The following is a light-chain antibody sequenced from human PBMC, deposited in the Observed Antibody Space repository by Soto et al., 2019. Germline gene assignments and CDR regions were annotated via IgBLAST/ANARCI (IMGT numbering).Light chain of an antibody. Sequence: DIQMTQSPSTLSASVGDRVTITCRASQSISTWLAWYQQKPGKAPKLLIYIASSLESGVPSRFSGSGSGTEFTLTISSLEPEDFAVYYCQHRSSWPRLAFGGGTKVDIK. CDR2: IAS. V-gene: IGKV1-5*03. CDR3: QHRSSWPRLA. CDR1: QSISTW. J-gene: IGKJ4*01.